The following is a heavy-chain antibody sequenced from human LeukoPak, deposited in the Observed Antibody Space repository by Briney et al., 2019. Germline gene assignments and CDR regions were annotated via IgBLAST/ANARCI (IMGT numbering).Heavy chain of an antibody. V-gene: IGHV4-34*01. CDR2: INHSGST. CDR3: ARGGKQWLSPYYYYGMDV. CDR1: GGSFSGYY. Sequence: SETLSLTCAVYGGSFSGYYWSWIRQPPGKGLEWIGEINHSGSTNYNPSLRSRVTISVDTSKNQFSLKLSSVTAADTAVYYCARGGKQWLSPYYYYGMDVWGKGTTVTVSS. J-gene: IGHJ6*04. D-gene: IGHD6-19*01.